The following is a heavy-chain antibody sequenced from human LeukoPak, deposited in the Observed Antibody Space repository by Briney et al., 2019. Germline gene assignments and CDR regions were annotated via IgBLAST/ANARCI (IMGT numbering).Heavy chain of an antibody. J-gene: IGHJ4*02. D-gene: IGHD6-13*01. CDR3: ARGNGYSTSGYVDY. CDR1: GFTFSSYS. CDR2: ISSSSSTI. V-gene: IGHV3-48*01. Sequence: PGGSLRLSCAASGFTFSSYSMNWVRQAPGKGLEWVSYISSSSSTIYYADSVKGRFTISRDRTKNSLYLQMNSLRAEDMALYYCARGNGYSTSGYVDYWGQGTLVTVSP.